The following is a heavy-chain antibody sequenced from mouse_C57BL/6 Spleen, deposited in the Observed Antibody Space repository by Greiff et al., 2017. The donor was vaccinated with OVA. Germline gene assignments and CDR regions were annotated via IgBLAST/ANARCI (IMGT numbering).Heavy chain of an antibody. CDR3: ARQAMVTTGPYFDY. CDR2: ISGGGGNT. Sequence: EVQGVESGGGLVKPGGSLKLSCAASGFTFSSYTMSWVRQTPEKRLEWVATISGGGGNTYYPDSVKGRFTISRDNAKNTLYLQMSSLRSEDTALYYCARQAMVTTGPYFDYWGQGTTLTVSS. J-gene: IGHJ2*01. V-gene: IGHV5-9*01. D-gene: IGHD2-2*01. CDR1: GFTFSSYT.